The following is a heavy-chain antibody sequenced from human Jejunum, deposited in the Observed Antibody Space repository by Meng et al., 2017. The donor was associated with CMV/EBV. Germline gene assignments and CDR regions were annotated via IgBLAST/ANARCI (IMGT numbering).Heavy chain of an antibody. V-gene: IGHV3-21*05. CDR1: TFRTYR. J-gene: IGHJ1*01. CDR3: ARDPTRYGSGSYYLDN. CDR2: ISSDSNYI. D-gene: IGHD3-10*01. Sequence: TFRTYRMHWVRQDPGKGLEWVSYISSDSNYIYYGDSVKGRFTVSRDNAKNSLYLHMNSLRAEDTALYYCARDPTRYGSGSYYLDNWGQGTLVTVSS.